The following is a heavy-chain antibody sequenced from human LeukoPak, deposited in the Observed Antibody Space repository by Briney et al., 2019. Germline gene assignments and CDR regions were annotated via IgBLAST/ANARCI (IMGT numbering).Heavy chain of an antibody. D-gene: IGHD3-22*01. J-gene: IGHJ4*02. CDR1: GFTFSSYS. Sequence: PGGSLRLSCAASGFTFSSYSMDWVRQAPGKGLEWVSSISSSSSYIYYADSVKGRFTISRDNAKNSLYLQMNSLRAEDTAVYYCARDGYYYDSSGYYVGLSFDYWGQGTLVTVSS. CDR3: ARDGYYYDSSGYYVGLSFDY. CDR2: ISSSSSYI. V-gene: IGHV3-21*01.